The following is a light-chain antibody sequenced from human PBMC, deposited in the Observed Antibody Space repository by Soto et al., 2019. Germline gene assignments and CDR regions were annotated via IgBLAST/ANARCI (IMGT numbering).Light chain of an antibody. Sequence: DIQMTHSPSTLSASVLDRVTITCRSSESIRTWLAWYQRKPGQAPKLLIYDASTLESGVPGRFSGSGVGTHFTLTISGLQPEDFATYHCQNYNSYSRDFGQGTKVDIK. J-gene: IGKJ1*01. V-gene: IGKV1-5*01. CDR1: ESIRTW. CDR3: QNYNSYSRD. CDR2: DAS.